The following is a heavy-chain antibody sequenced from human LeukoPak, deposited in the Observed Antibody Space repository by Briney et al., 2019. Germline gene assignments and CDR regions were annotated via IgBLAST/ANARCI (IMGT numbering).Heavy chain of an antibody. D-gene: IGHD1-1*01. CDR2: IYYRGST. J-gene: IGHJ6*02. CDR3: ARSRVTYKYDMDV. V-gene: IGHV4-39*01. Sequence: SETLSLTCTVSGGSISSSSYYWGWIRQPPGKGPEWIGSIYYRGSTYYNPSLKSRVTISVDTSKNQFSLKLSSVTAADTAVYYCARSRVTYKYDMDVWGQGTTVTVSS. CDR1: GGSISSSSYY.